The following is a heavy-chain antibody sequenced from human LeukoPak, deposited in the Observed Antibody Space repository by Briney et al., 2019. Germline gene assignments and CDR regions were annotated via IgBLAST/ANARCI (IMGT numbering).Heavy chain of an antibody. D-gene: IGHD3-9*01. Sequence: PGGSLRLSCAASGFTFSSYAMSWVRQAPGKGLEWVSAISGSGGSTYYADSVKGRFTISRDNSKDTLYLQMNSLRAEDTAVYYCAKVRDYDILTGYFDYWGQGTLVTVSS. CDR3: AKVRDYDILTGYFDY. CDR2: ISGSGGST. J-gene: IGHJ4*02. V-gene: IGHV3-23*01. CDR1: GFTFSSYA.